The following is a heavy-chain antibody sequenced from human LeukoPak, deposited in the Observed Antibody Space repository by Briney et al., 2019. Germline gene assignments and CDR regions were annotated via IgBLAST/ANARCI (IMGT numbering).Heavy chain of an antibody. J-gene: IGHJ3*02. CDR1: GFTFSSSG. CDR3: AKSWSSYSGNYYIMSDAFDI. D-gene: IGHD1-26*01. V-gene: IGHV3-30*18. CDR2: ISYDGDNK. Sequence: RAGGSLRLSCAASGFTFSSSGMHWVRQAPGKGLEWVAFISYDGDNKYYADSVKGRFTISRDNSKNTLYLQMNSLRAEDTAVYYCAKSWSSYSGNYYIMSDAFDIWGQGTMVTVSS.